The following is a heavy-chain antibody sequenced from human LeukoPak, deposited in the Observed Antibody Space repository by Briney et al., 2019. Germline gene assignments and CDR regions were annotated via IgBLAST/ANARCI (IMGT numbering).Heavy chain of an antibody. CDR1: GFTFSSYE. CDR3: ARGGYCSGGSCYGNGFSFDY. D-gene: IGHD2-15*01. J-gene: IGHJ4*02. CDR2: IISSGSTI. Sequence: PGGSLRLSCAASGFTFSSYEMNWVRQAPGKGLEWVSYIISSGSTIYYADSVKGRFTISRDNAKKSLYLQMNSLRAEDTAVYYCARGGYCSGGSCYGNGFSFDYWGQGTLVTVSS. V-gene: IGHV3-48*03.